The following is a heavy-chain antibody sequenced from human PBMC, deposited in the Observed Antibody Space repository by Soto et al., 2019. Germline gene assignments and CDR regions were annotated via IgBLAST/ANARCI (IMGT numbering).Heavy chain of an antibody. CDR1: GFTFTSSA. D-gene: IGHD2-21*02. Sequence: ASVKVSCKASGFTFTSSAVQWVRQARGQRLEWIGWIVVGSGNTNYAQKFQERVTITRDMSTSTAYMELSSLRSEDTAVYYCGASPGDLYYYHYGMDVWGQGTTVTVSS. J-gene: IGHJ6*02. CDR2: IVVGSGNT. V-gene: IGHV1-58*01. CDR3: GASPGDLYYYHYGMDV.